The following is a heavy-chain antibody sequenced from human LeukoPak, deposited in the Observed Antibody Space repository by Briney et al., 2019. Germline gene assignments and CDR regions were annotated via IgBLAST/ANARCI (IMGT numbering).Heavy chain of an antibody. Sequence: GGSLRLSCAASGFTFSNYWMTWVRQAPGKGLEWVANIKQDGSERDYVDSVKGRFTVSRDNAKNSLDLQMHSLRVEDAAVYYCARLSTVVTFDYWGQGTLVTVSS. V-gene: IGHV3-7*01. CDR3: ARLSTVVTFDY. D-gene: IGHD4-23*01. CDR2: IKQDGSER. CDR1: GFTFSNYW. J-gene: IGHJ4*02.